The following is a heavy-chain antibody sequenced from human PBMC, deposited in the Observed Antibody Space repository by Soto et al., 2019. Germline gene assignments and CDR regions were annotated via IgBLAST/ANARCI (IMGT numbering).Heavy chain of an antibody. V-gene: IGHV1-69*02. CDR3: SGYSGYDYRYYYYGMDV. D-gene: IGHD5-12*01. CDR1: GGTFSSYT. Sequence: QVQLVQSGAEVKKPGSSVKVSCKASGGTFSSYTISWVRQAPGQGLEWMGRLIPILGIANHAQKFQGRATITAXXPXSXXYMELSSLRSEDTAVYYCSGYSGYDYRYYYYGMDVWGQGTTVTVSS. J-gene: IGHJ6*02. CDR2: LIPILGIA.